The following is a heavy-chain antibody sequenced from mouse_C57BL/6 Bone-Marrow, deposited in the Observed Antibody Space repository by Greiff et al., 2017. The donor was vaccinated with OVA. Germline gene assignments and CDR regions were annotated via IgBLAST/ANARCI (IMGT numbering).Heavy chain of an antibody. J-gene: IGHJ3*01. V-gene: IGHV1-55*01. Sequence: VQLQQPGAELVKPGASVKMSCKASGYTFTSYWITWVKQRPGQGLEWIGDIYPGSGSTNYNEKFKSKATLTVDTSSSTAYMQLSSLTSEDSAVYYCARRKDGYDPAWFAYWGQGTLVTVSA. D-gene: IGHD2-2*01. CDR1: GYTFTSYW. CDR3: ARRKDGYDPAWFAY. CDR2: IYPGSGST.